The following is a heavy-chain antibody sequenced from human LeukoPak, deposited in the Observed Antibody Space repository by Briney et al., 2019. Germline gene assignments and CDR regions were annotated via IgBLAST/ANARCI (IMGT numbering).Heavy chain of an antibody. Sequence: SVKVSCKASGGTFSSYTISWVRQAPGQGLEWMGGIIPIFGTANYAQKFQGRVTITADKSTSTAYMELSSLRSEDTAVYYCARESITMVRGVIHRGVDYWGQGTLVTVSS. D-gene: IGHD3-10*01. J-gene: IGHJ4*02. CDR2: IIPIFGTA. V-gene: IGHV1-69*06. CDR1: GGTFSSYT. CDR3: ARESITMVRGVIHRGVDY.